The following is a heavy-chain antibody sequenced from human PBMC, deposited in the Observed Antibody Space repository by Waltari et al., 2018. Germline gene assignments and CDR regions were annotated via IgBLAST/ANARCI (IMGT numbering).Heavy chain of an antibody. D-gene: IGHD3-9*01. CDR3: ARGPSLGDLLAGSFLGYYFGMDV. CDR1: GDSISSYY. V-gene: IGHV4-4*07. J-gene: IGHJ6*02. CDR2: IYTNWRT. Sequence: QVQLQESGPRLVKPSETLSLTCTVSGDSISSYYWSWIRQPAGKGLEWIGRIYTNWRTNYNPSLKIRVTMSVDKSKNQFSLSVTSVTAADTAVYFCARGPSLGDLLAGSFLGYYFGMDVWGQGTTVIVSS.